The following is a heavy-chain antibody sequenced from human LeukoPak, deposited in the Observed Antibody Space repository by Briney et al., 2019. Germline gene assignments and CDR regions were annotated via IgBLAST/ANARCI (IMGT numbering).Heavy chain of an antibody. J-gene: IGHJ4*02. CDR3: ARDRGVEGTAMVRWNYFDY. CDR1: DDTLASYG. V-gene: IGHV1-3*01. Sequence: VASLKVSCKSSDDTLASYGISWVRQAPGQRLEWMGWINAGNGNTKYSQKFQGRVTITRDTSASTAYMELSSLRSEDTAVYYCARDRGVEGTAMVRWNYFDYWGQGTLVTVSS. CDR2: INAGNGNT. D-gene: IGHD5-18*01.